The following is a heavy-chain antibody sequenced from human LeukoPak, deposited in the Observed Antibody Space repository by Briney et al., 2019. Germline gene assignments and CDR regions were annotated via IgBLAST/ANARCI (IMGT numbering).Heavy chain of an antibody. J-gene: IGHJ3*02. CDR3: ARGYDLWSGLGDI. CDR1: GFTFSSYS. Sequence: GGSLRLSCAASGFTFSSYSMNWVRQAPGKGLEWVSYISSSSSTTYYADSVKGRFTISRDNAKNSLYLQMNSLRAEDTAVYYCARGYDLWSGLGDIWGQGTMVTVSS. CDR2: ISSSSSTT. D-gene: IGHD3-3*01. V-gene: IGHV3-48*01.